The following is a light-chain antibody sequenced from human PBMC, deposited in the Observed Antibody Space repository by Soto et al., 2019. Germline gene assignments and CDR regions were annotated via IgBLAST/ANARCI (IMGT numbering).Light chain of an antibody. CDR2: LEGSGSY. V-gene: IGLV4-60*03. CDR1: SGHSSNI. Sequence: QHVLTQSSSASASLGSSVKLTCTLSSGHSSNIIAWHQQQPGKAPRYLMKLEGSGSYNKGSGVPDRFSGSSSGADRYLTISNLQSEDEADYCCETWDSNTQVFGGGTKLTVL. J-gene: IGLJ2*01. CDR3: ETWDSNTQV.